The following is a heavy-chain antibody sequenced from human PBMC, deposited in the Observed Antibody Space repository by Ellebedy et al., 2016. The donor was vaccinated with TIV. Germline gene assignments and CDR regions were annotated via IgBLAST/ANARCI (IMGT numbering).Heavy chain of an antibody. Sequence: MPSETLSLTCTVSGASINSYWNWIRQPPGRGLEYIGYVYYSGKTNYSPSLKDRVTISLDTSKNQFSLKLRSVTAADTAMYYCAKNSYASGQWGQGTLVTVSS. CDR3: AKNSYASGQ. D-gene: IGHD3-16*01. J-gene: IGHJ4*02. CDR1: GASINSY. CDR2: VYYSGKT. V-gene: IGHV4-59*01.